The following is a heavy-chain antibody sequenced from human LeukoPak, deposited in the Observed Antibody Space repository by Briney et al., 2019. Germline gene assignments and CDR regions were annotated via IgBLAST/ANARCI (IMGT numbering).Heavy chain of an antibody. CDR3: ARDGGQGTTDY. CDR2: INTNYGDP. V-gene: IGHV7-4-1*02. CDR1: GYTFTSYA. D-gene: IGHD3-16*01. Sequence: GASVKVSCKSSGYTFTSYAMNWVRQAPGQGLEWMGWINTNYGDPTYAQGFTGRFVFSLDTSVSTAYLQISSLKAEDTAVYYCARDGGQGTTDYWGEGTLVTVSS. J-gene: IGHJ4*02.